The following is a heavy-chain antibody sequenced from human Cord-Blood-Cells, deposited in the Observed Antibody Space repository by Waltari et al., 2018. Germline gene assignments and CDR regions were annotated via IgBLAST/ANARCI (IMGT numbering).Heavy chain of an antibody. D-gene: IGHD6-13*01. CDR2: ISSSGSTI. CDR3: AREGIAAADDYFDY. Sequence: EVQLVESGGGLVQPGGSLRLSCAASGFPFSSHEMNWVRQAPGKGLEWVSYISSSGSTIYYADSVKGRFTISRDNAKNSLYLQMNSLRAEDTAVYYCAREGIAAADDYFDYWGQGTLVTVSS. CDR1: GFPFSSHE. J-gene: IGHJ4*02. V-gene: IGHV3-48*03.